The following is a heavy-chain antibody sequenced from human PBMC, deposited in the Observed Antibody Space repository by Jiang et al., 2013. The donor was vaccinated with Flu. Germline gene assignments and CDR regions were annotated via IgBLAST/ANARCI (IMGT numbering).Heavy chain of an antibody. CDR2: ISGSGGST. D-gene: IGHD4-17*01. V-gene: IGHV3-23*01. CDR3: AKDLGYGDYQDAFDI. CDR1: FSSYA. Sequence: FSSYAMSWVRQAPGKGLEWVSAISGSGGSTYYADSVKGRFTISRDNSKNTLYLQMNSLRAEDTAVYYCAKDLGYGDYQDAFDIWGQGTMVTVSS. J-gene: IGHJ3*02.